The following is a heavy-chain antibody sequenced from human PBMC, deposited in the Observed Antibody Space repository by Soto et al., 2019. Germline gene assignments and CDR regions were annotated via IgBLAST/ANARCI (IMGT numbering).Heavy chain of an antibody. Sequence: PGGSLRLSCTASGFSFSTYAMHWVRQAPGKGLEWVAVIWYHGITKYYSDSVKGRFTISRDNSKNTVYLEMNSLRAEDTALYYCARDPPGDSTGYFSFDYWGQGTPVTVSS. CDR1: GFSFSTYA. CDR3: ARDPPGDSTGYFSFDY. J-gene: IGHJ4*02. CDR2: IWYHGITK. V-gene: IGHV3-33*08. D-gene: IGHD3-22*01.